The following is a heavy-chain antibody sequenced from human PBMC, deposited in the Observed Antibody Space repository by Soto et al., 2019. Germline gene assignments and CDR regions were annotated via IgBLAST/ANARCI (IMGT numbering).Heavy chain of an antibody. V-gene: IGHV3-15*01. CDR3: TTYDYVSASDCIRWAY. J-gene: IGHJ4*02. D-gene: IGHD3-16*01. Sequence: EVQLVESGGGLVKPGGSLRLSCAASGFTFSSAWMSWVRQAPGKGLEWVARIKSKIDGGTTDYAAPVRGRFTISRDDSKNTLYLEMDCLRFEDTAVYYCTTYDYVSASDCIRWAYWGQGALVTVSS. CDR1: GFTFSSAW. CDR2: IKSKIDGGTT.